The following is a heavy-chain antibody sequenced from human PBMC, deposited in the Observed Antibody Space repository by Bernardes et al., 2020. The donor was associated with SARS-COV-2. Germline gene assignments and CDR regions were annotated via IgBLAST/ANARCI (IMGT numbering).Heavy chain of an antibody. Sequence: ASVKVSCKASGYTFTGYYMHWVRQAPGQGLEWMGWINPNSGVTNYAQKLQGRVTMTRDTSISTAYMELSRLRSDDAAVYYCTRISTLGSQYYFYYYGMDVWGQGATVTVSS. CDR2: INPNSGVT. J-gene: IGHJ6*02. D-gene: IGHD7-27*01. V-gene: IGHV1-2*02. CDR3: TRISTLGSQYYFYYYGMDV. CDR1: GYTFTGYY.